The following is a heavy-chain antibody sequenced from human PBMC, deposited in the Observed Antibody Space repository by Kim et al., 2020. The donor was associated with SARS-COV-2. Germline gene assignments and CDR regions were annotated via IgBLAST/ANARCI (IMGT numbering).Heavy chain of an antibody. V-gene: IGHV3-30-3*01. CDR1: GFTFSSCA. D-gene: IGHD3-16*01. CDR2: IKQDGSNK. CDR3: ARDSWSRPWGLTYYY. J-gene: IGHJ6*01. Sequence: GGSLRLSCAASGFTFSSCAMHWVRQAPGKGLEWVADIKQDGSNKNYADSVKGRFTISRDNSKNTLYLQMNSLRAEDTAVYYCARDSWSRPWGLTYYY.